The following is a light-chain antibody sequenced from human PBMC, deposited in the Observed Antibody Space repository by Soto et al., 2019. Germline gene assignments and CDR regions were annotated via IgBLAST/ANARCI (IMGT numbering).Light chain of an antibody. J-gene: IGKJ2*01. CDR2: GAS. Sequence: DIVLTQSPGTLSLSPGERASLSCRASQSVTSDYLAWFQQKPGQAPRLLTYGASRRATGIPDRFSGSGSGTDFTLTISRLEPEDFALYYCQQAGSAPYTFGQGTKLEIK. V-gene: IGKV3-20*01. CDR1: QSVTSDY. CDR3: QQAGSAPYT.